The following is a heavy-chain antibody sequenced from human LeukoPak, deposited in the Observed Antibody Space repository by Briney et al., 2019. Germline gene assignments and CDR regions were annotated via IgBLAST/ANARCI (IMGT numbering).Heavy chain of an antibody. Sequence: PGGSLRLSRAASGFTFSDYYMSWIRQAPGKGLEWVSYISSSGSTIYYADSVKGRFTISRDNAKNSLYLQMNSLRAEDTAVYYCARLPLLVGSYYQNYYYGMDVWGQGTTVTVSS. CDR1: GFTFSDYY. V-gene: IGHV3-11*01. CDR2: ISSSGSTI. D-gene: IGHD1-26*01. J-gene: IGHJ6*02. CDR3: ARLPLLVGSYYQNYYYGMDV.